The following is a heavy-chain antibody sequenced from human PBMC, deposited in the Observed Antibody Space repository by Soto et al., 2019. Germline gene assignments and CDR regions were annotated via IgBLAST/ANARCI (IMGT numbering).Heavy chain of an antibody. V-gene: IGHV3-21*01. Sequence: PGGSLRLSCAASGFTFSSYSMNWVRQAPGKGLEWVSSISSSSSYIYYADSVKGRFTISRDNAKNSLYLQMNSLRAEDTAVYYCARVGATAFPFDYWGQGTLVTVSS. CDR2: ISSSSSYI. D-gene: IGHD1-26*01. CDR3: ARVGATAFPFDY. CDR1: GFTFSSYS. J-gene: IGHJ4*02.